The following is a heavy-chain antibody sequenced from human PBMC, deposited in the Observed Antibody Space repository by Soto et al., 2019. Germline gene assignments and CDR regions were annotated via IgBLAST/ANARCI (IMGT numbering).Heavy chain of an antibody. CDR2: IYYSGST. V-gene: IGHV4-31*03. CDR3: ARDVVVVAATNWFDP. D-gene: IGHD2-15*01. CDR1: GGSISSGGYY. Sequence: QVQLQESGPGLVKPSQTLSLTCTVSGGSISSGGYYWSWIRQHPGKGLEWIGYIYYSGSTYYNPFLKSRVTISVDTSKNQFSLKLSSVTAADTAVYYCARDVVVVAATNWFDPWGQGTLVTVSS. J-gene: IGHJ5*02.